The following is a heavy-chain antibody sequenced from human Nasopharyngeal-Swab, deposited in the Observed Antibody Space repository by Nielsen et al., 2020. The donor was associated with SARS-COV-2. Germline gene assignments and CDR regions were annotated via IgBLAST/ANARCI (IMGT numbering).Heavy chain of an antibody. J-gene: IGHJ5*02. CDR3: ATRYH. Sequence: ASVQVSCKAYGYNFNTYTMTWVRQAPGQGPEWMGWINTNTGNPTYTQGFTGRFVFSLDTSVNTAYLQISSLKPEDTAVYYCATRYHWGQGTLVTVSS. CDR1: GYNFNTYT. CDR2: INTNTGNP. V-gene: IGHV7-4-1*02.